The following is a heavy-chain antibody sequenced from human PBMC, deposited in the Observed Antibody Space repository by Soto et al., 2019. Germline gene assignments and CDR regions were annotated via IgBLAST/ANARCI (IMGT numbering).Heavy chain of an antibody. CDR2: INTNTGNP. CDR3: ARVGQQLSKRGGDAGAGY. D-gene: IGHD6-13*01. V-gene: IGHV7-4-1*01. J-gene: IGHJ4*02. Sequence: QVQLVQSGSELKKPGASVKVSCKASGYTFTSYAMNWVRQAPGQGLEWMGWINTNTGNPTYAQGFTGRFVFSLDTPVSTAYLQVCSLKAEDTAVYYCARVGQQLSKRGGDAGAGYWGQGTLVTVSS. CDR1: GYTFTSYA.